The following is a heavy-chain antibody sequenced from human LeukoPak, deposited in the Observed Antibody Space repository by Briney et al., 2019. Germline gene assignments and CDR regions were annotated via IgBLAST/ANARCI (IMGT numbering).Heavy chain of an antibody. D-gene: IGHD3-16*01. CDR1: GGSISSSSYY. CDR2: IYYSGST. CDR3: ARVTPYFDY. J-gene: IGHJ4*02. Sequence: SETLSLTCTVSGGSISSSSYYWAWIRQPPGKGLEWIGTIYYSGSTYYNASLKSRVTISVDTSKNQFSLKLSSVTAADTAVYYCARVTPYFDYWGQGTLVTVSS. V-gene: IGHV4-39*01.